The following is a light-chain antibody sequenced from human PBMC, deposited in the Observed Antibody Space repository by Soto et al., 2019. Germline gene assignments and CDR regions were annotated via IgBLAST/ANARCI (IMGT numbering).Light chain of an antibody. CDR2: GAS. J-gene: IGKJ4*01. CDR1: QTVSSDY. Sequence: EIVLTQSPGTLSLSPGERATLSCRASQTVSSDYVAWYQQKPGQAPRLLISGASSRATGIPDRFSGSGSGTDFTLTISRPEAEDFSMYYCQQYGGSPLVTFGGGTKVEIK. V-gene: IGKV3-20*01. CDR3: QQYGGSPLVT.